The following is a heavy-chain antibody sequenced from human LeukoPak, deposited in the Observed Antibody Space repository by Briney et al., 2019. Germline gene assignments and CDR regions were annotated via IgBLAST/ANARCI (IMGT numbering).Heavy chain of an antibody. D-gene: IGHD4-17*01. J-gene: IGHJ4*02. CDR1: GGSISSYY. CDR3: ARDRGDYIFDY. V-gene: IGHV4-39*07. CDR2: IYSSGTT. Sequence: ETLSLTCSVSGGSISSYYWGWFRQPPENGLEWIGNIYSSGTTYYNPSLRSQVTMSVDTSKNQFSLKVTSVTAADTAVYYCARDRGDYIFDYWGQGTLVTVSS.